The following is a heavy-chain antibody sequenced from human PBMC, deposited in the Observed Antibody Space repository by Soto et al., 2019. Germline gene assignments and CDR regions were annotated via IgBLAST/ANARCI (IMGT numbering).Heavy chain of an antibody. V-gene: IGHV3-49*03. CDR1: GFTFGDYA. CDR2: IRSKAYGGTT. Sequence: GGSLRLSCTASGFTFGDYAMSWFRQAPGKGLEWVGFIRSKAYGGTTEYAASVKGRFTISRDDSKSIAYLQMNSLKTEDTAVYYCTRIAARPLDYYYYYMDVWGKGTTVTVSS. CDR3: TRIAARPLDYYYYYMDV. J-gene: IGHJ6*03. D-gene: IGHD6-6*01.